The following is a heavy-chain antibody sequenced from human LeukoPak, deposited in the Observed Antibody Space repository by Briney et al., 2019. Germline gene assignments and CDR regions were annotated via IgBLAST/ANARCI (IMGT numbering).Heavy chain of an antibody. V-gene: IGHV3-23*01. J-gene: IGHJ4*02. CDR1: GFTFSSYA. Sequence: PGGSLRLSCAASGFTFSSYAMTWVRQAPGKGLEWVSAISGGGANTYYAASVKGRFTISRDNSKSTLHLQMNSLRAEDTAVYYCVKNAGGGCYSAIDYWGQGILVTVSS. D-gene: IGHD2-15*01. CDR2: ISGGGANT. CDR3: VKNAGGGCYSAIDY.